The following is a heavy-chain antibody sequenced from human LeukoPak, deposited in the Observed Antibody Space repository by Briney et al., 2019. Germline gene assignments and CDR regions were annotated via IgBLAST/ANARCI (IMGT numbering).Heavy chain of an antibody. Sequence: GGSLRLSCAASGFTFSSYSMNWVCQAPGKGLEWVSSISSSSSYIYYADSVKGRFTISRDNAKNSLYLQMNSLRAEDTAVYYCARDLDDSSGYYQHWGQGTLVTVSS. CDR2: ISSSSSYI. V-gene: IGHV3-21*01. D-gene: IGHD3-22*01. CDR3: ARDLDDSSGYYQH. CDR1: GFTFSSYS. J-gene: IGHJ4*02.